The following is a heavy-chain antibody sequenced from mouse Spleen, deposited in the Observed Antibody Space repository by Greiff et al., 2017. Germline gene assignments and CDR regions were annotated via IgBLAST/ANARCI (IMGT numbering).Heavy chain of an antibody. J-gene: IGHJ4*01. CDR3: AREFITTATGAMDY. CDR2: ISSGGSYT. CDR1: GFTFSSYA. D-gene: IGHD1-2*01. V-gene: IGHV5-9-3*01. Sequence: EVHLVESGGGLVKPGGSLKLSCAASGFTFSSYAMSWVRQTPEKRLEWVATISSGGSYTYYPDSVKGRFTISRDNAKNTLYLQMSSLRSEDTAMYYCAREFITTATGAMDYWGQGTSVTVSS.